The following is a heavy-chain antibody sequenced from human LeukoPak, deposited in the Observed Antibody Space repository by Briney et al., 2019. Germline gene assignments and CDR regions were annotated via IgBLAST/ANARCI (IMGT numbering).Heavy chain of an antibody. D-gene: IGHD2-15*01. J-gene: IGHJ4*02. Sequence: GGSLRLSCSASGFTFGNAWMSWVRQAPGKGLEWVSSISSSSSYIYYADSVKGRFTISRDNAKNSLYLQMNSLRAEDTAVYYCARDRRSGGVDYWGQGTLVTVSS. CDR1: GFTFGNAW. V-gene: IGHV3-21*01. CDR2: ISSSSSYI. CDR3: ARDRRSGGVDY.